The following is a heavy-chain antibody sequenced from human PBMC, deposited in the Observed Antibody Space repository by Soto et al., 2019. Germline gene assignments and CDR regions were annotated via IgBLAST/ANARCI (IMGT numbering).Heavy chain of an antibody. D-gene: IGHD3-10*01. CDR1: GYTFTAYS. CDR3: ATYYYGSGSYYRFDY. CDR2: INPKDGDT. Sequence: GASVKVSCKASGYTFTAYSIHWLRQAPGPGLEWMGWINPKDGDTNYAQKFKGRVSMTTERTTGTFTSTAYMELWGLTSDDTAVYFCATYYYGSGSYYRFDYWGQGSLVTVSS. V-gene: IGHV1-18*04. J-gene: IGHJ4*02.